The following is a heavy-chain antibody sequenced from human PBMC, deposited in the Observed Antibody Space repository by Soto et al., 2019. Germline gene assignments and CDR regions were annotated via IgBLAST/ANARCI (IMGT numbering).Heavy chain of an antibody. CDR2: IIPIFGIA. Sequence: GASVQVSCKASGGTFSSYAISWVRQAPGQRPERMGGIIPIFGIANYAQKFQGRVTITADESTSTAYMELSSLRSEDTAVYYCARGVKIYYDSSGYNPWGQGTLVTVSS. CDR3: ARGVKIYYDSSGYNP. V-gene: IGHV1-69*01. D-gene: IGHD3-22*01. CDR1: GGTFSSYA. J-gene: IGHJ5*02.